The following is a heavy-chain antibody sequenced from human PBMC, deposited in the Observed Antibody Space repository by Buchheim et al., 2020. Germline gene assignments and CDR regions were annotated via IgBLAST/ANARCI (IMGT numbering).Heavy chain of an antibody. CDR2: ISVDGSTT. CDR1: GFTLNNYW. CDR3: TRERRRNYYLGLDV. Sequence: EVQLVESGGGLVQPGGSLRLSCAASGFTLNNYWMHWVRQAPGQGLVWVSRISVDGSTTSYADSVRGRFTISRDNAKNTVYLQMSGLGAEDTAVYFCTRERRRNYYLGLDVWGQGTT. V-gene: IGHV3-74*01. J-gene: IGHJ6*02.